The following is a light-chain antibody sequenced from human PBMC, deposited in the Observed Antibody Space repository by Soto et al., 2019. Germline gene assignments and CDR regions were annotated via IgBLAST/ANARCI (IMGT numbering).Light chain of an antibody. CDR1: QSISSY. CDR2: LAS. V-gene: IGKV1-39*01. Sequence: DLQMTQSPSSLSASVGDRVTITCRASQSISSYLNWYQQKPGKAPKLLIYLASSLQSGVPSRFSGSGSGTDFTLTISSLQPEDFATYYCQQSYSTPLTFGGGTKVEI. J-gene: IGKJ4*01. CDR3: QQSYSTPLT.